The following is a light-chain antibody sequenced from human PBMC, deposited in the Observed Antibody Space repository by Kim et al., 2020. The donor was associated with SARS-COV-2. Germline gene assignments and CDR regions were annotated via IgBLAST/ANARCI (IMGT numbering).Light chain of an antibody. CDR1: QGISGW. V-gene: IGKV1-12*01. Sequence: SESVGDRVTITCRASQGISGWLSWYQQKPGKAPKLLIFAASSLQSGVPSRFSGSGSGTDFTLTISSLLPEDFATYYCQQVNIFPYTFGQGTKVEIK. CDR3: QQVNIFPYT. CDR2: AAS. J-gene: IGKJ2*01.